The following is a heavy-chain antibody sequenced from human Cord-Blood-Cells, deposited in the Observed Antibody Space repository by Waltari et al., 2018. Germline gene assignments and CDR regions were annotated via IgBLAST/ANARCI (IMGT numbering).Heavy chain of an antibody. D-gene: IGHD3-3*01. CDR2: FDPEDVET. J-gene: IGHJ6*03. CDR3: ATLKYQNLRFGDMDV. V-gene: IGHV1-24*01. Sequence: QVQLVQSGAEVKKPGASVKVSCKVSGYPLTDLSMHWVRQAPGKGLEWMGGFDPEDVETIYAQKFQGRVTMTEDTSTDTAYMELSSLRSEDTAVYYCATLKYQNLRFGDMDVWGKGTTVTVSS. CDR1: GYPLTDLS.